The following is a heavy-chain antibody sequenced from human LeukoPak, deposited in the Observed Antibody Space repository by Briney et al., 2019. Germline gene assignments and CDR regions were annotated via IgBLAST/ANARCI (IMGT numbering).Heavy chain of an antibody. D-gene: IGHD6-19*01. J-gene: IGHJ4*02. CDR1: GFTVSSNY. Sequence: GGSLRLSCAASGFTVSSNYMSWVRQAPGKGLEWVSVIYSGGSTYYADSVKGRFTISRDNYKNTLYLQMNSLRAEDTAVYYCARVPNSSGLNYWGQGTLVTVSS. V-gene: IGHV3-53*01. CDR2: IYSGGST. CDR3: ARVPNSSGLNY.